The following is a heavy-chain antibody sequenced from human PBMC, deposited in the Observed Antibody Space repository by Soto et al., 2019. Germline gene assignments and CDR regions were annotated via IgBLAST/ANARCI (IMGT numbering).Heavy chain of an antibody. D-gene: IGHD4-17*01. CDR3: ARDEYADYIFTF. CDR2: VSPDGVNT. V-gene: IGHV3-64*01. Sequence: GGSLRLSCAGSGFTFSTTTLHWVRQAPGKGLEYVSAVSPDGVNTYYANSVKGRFTISRDNSKNTLYLQMGSLRTEDMGVYYCARDEYADYIFTFWGRGTRVTGSS. J-gene: IGHJ4*01. CDR1: GFTFSTTT.